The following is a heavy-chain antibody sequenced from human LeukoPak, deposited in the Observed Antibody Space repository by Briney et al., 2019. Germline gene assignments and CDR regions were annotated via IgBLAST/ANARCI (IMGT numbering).Heavy chain of an antibody. CDR1: GGSISSYY. CDR3: ARESSGAFDY. CDR2: MSDSGST. V-gene: IGHV4-59*01. J-gene: IGHJ4*02. D-gene: IGHD6-25*01. Sequence: SETLSLTCTVSGGSISSYYWIWIRQPPGRGLEWVGYMSDSGSTNYNPSLKSRVTISVDTSKNQFSLKLSSVTAADTAVYYCARESSGAFDYWGRGTLVTVS.